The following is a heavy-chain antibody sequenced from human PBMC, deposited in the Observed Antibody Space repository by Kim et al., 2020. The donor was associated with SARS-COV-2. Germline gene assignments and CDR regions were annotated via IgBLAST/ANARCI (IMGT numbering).Heavy chain of an antibody. Sequence: ASVKVSCKASGYTFASYIINWVRQAPGQGLEWMGWISAYNGNTNYAQKLQGRVTMTTDTSTSTAYMELRSLRSDDTAVYYCARDNRLCTSTSCYDPIDYWGQGTLVTVAS. D-gene: IGHD2-2*01. J-gene: IGHJ4*02. CDR3: ARDNRLCTSTSCYDPIDY. V-gene: IGHV1-18*01. CDR1: GYTFASYI. CDR2: ISAYNGNT.